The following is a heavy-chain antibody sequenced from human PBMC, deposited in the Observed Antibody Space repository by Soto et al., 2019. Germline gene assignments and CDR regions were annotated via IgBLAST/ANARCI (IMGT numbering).Heavy chain of an antibody. D-gene: IGHD3-22*01. CDR3: ARSIDSSGYYFAIC. V-gene: IGHV4-59*01. J-gene: IGHJ4*02. Sequence: SETLSLTCTVSGGFISSYYWSWIRQSPGKGLEWIGYTHHTGSTNYNPSLKSRVTMSLDTSRNQFSLKLYSVTAADKSMYYCARSIDSSGYYFAICWGQGTLVTVST. CDR1: GGFISSYY. CDR2: THHTGST.